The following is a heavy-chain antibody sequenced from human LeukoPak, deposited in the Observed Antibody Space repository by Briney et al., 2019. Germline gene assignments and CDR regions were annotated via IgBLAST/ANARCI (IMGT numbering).Heavy chain of an antibody. CDR2: IYYSGST. CDR3: ARDLCYDSSGWAFDY. Sequence: SETLSLTCTVSGGSISSSSYYWGWIRQPPGKGLEWIGYIYYSGSTNYNPSLKSRVTISVDTSKNQLSLKLSSVTAADTAVYYCARDLCYDSSGWAFDYWGRGTLVTVSS. J-gene: IGHJ4*02. V-gene: IGHV4-61*01. CDR1: GGSISSSSYY. D-gene: IGHD3-22*01.